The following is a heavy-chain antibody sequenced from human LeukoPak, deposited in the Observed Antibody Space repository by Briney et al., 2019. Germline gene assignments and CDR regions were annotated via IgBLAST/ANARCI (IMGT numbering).Heavy chain of an antibody. Sequence: PGGSLRLSCAASGFTFSTYAMSWVRQAPGKGLEWVSAVSGSGDGSACITYYADSVKCRFTISRDNSKNTLFLQVSSLRGDDTAVYYCAKAGSSSWYLDYWGQGTLVTVSS. CDR1: GFTFSTYA. D-gene: IGHD6-13*01. CDR2: VSGSGDGSACIT. V-gene: IGHV3-23*01. CDR3: AKAGSSSWYLDY. J-gene: IGHJ4*02.